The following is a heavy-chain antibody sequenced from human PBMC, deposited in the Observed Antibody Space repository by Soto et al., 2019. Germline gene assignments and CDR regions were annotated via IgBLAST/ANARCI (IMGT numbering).Heavy chain of an antibody. V-gene: IGHV3-23*01. CDR2: ISASGDRS. Sequence: GGSLRLSCAASGFTFENYVMSWVRQAPGKGLEWVSAISASGDRSYYADTLKGRFTISRDNSKNTLFLQMNSLTAEDTAIYYCAKYRDCSAISCPRDMDVWGKGTTVTVSS. CDR1: GFTFENYV. D-gene: IGHD2-15*01. CDR3: AKYRDCSAISCPRDMDV. J-gene: IGHJ6*03.